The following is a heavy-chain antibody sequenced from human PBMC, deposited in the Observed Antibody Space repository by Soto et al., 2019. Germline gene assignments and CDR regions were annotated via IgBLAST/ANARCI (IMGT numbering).Heavy chain of an antibody. CDR2: INTNGVNT. D-gene: IGHD6-19*01. V-gene: IGHV3-64*01. J-gene: IGHJ4*02. CDR1: GFTFSGYS. CDR3: ARSRVEDSSGRTTYFDY. Sequence: EVQLVESGGGLVQPGGSLRLSCAASGFTFSGYSMFWVRQAPGKGLEYVSAINTNGVNTFYAKSVKGRFTISRDNSKNTMYLQMGSLRAEHMAVYYWARSRVEDSSGRTTYFDYWGQETLMTGS.